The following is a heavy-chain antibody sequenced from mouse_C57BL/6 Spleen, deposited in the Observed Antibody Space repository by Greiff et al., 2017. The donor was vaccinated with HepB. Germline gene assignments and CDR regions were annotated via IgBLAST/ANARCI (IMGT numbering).Heavy chain of an antibody. CDR2: IWSGGST. V-gene: IGHV2-2*01. CDR1: GFSLTSYG. D-gene: IGHD2-1*01. Sequence: QVQLQQSGPGLVQPSQSLSITCTVSGFSLTSYGVHWVRQSPGKGLEWLGVIWSGGSTDYNAAFISRLSISKDNSKSQVFFKMNSLQADDTAIYYCARRGIYYGNYDYAMDYWGQGTSVTVSS. CDR3: ARRGIYYGNYDYAMDY. J-gene: IGHJ4*01.